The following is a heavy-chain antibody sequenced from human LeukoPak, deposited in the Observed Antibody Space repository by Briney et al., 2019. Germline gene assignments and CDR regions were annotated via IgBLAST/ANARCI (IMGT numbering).Heavy chain of an antibody. CDR2: IYSGGST. Sequence: GGSLRLSCAASGFTVSSNYMSWVRQASGKGLEWVSVIYSGGSTYYADCVKGRFTISRDNSKNTLYLQMNSLRAEDTAVYYCARARLYYYDSSGYQYYFDYWRQGTLVTVSS. J-gene: IGHJ4*02. CDR1: GFTVSSNY. CDR3: ARARLYYYDSSGYQYYFDY. D-gene: IGHD3-22*01. V-gene: IGHV3-53*01.